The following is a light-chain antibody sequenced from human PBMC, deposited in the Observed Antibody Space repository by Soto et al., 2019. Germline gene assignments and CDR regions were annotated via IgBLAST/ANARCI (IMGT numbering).Light chain of an antibody. J-gene: IGKJ3*01. CDR3: QQYYSLPFT. Sequence: EIVMTQSPATLSVSPGERATLSCKASQSVGTYLAWYQQKPGQAPRLLIYGASTRATGVPARFSGGGSGTEFTLTISSLQSEDFAIYHCQQYYSLPFTFGPGTKVDLK. CDR2: GAS. V-gene: IGKV3-15*01. CDR1: QSVGTY.